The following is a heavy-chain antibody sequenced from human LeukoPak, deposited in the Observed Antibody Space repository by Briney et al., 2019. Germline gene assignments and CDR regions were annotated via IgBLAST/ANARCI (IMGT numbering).Heavy chain of an antibody. CDR1: GYTLTELS. CDR3: ATVAPEDYYFDY. CDR2: FDPEDGET. Sequence: ASVKVSCKVSGYTLTELSMHWVRQAPGKGLEWMGGFDPEDGETIYAQKFQGRVTMTEDTSTDTAYMELSSLRSEDTAVYYCATVAPEDYYFDYWGQGTLVTVSS. J-gene: IGHJ4*02. D-gene: IGHD3/OR15-3a*01. V-gene: IGHV1-24*01.